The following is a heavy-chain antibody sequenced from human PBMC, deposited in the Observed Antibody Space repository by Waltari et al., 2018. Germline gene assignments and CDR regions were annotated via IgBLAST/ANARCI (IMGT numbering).Heavy chain of an antibody. J-gene: IGHJ6*03. V-gene: IGHV4-34*01. CDR3: ARGRIYYYYYMDV. CDR2: INHSGST. Sequence: QVQLQQWGAALLKPLETLYLTCAVYGGSLSGYYWSWLRQPPGKGLEWSGEINHSGSTNYNPSLKSRVTISVDTSKNQFSLKLSSVTAADTAVYYCARGRIYYYYYMDVWGKGTTVTVSS. CDR1: GGSLSGYY.